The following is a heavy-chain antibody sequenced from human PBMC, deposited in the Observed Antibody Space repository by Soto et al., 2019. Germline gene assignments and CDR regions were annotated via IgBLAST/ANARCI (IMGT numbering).Heavy chain of an antibody. D-gene: IGHD6-19*01. CDR1: GYSFTSYW. V-gene: IGHV5-10-1*01. CDR2: IDPSDSYT. CDR3: AIQLQYSSGWYGGYYYGMDV. Sequence: GESLKISCKGSGYSFTSYWISWVRQMPGKGLEWMGRIDPSDSYTNYSPSFQGHVTISADKSISTAYLQWSSLKASDTAMYYCAIQLQYSSGWYGGYYYGMDVWGQGTTVTVSS. J-gene: IGHJ6*02.